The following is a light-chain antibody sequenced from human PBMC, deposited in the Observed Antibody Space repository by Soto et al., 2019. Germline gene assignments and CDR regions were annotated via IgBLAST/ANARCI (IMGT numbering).Light chain of an antibody. CDR3: QQRSNWYT. J-gene: IGKJ2*01. CDR2: DAS. CDR1: QSVSSY. Sequence: EIVLTQSPATLSLSPGERATLSCRASQSVSSYLAWYQQKPGQAPRLLIYDASNRATGIPARFSGSGSGTDFRLTSSSLEHEDFAVYYCQQRSNWYTFGQGTRLEIK. V-gene: IGKV3-11*01.